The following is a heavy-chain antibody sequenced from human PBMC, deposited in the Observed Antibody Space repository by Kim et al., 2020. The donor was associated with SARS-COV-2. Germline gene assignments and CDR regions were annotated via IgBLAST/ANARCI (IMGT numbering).Heavy chain of an antibody. Sequence: SETLSLTCTVSGASVSSNDYYWGWIRQSPGKGLEWIGSIYNSGTTYNNPSLKNRVSMSIDTSRNQFSLKLTSVTAADTAIYYCAADGDFWSASRFDSWGQGTLASVSS. CDR3: AADGDFWSASRFDS. V-gene: IGHV4-39*01. D-gene: IGHD3-3*01. J-gene: IGHJ4*02. CDR2: IYNSGTT. CDR1: GASVSSNDYY.